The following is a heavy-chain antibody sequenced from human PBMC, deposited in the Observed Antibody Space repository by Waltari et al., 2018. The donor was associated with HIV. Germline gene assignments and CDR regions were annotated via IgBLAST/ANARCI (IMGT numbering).Heavy chain of an antibody. D-gene: IGHD2-15*01. Sequence: EVQLAEYGGGLVQPGGSLSLYCLASGLRFNNYWRHGVRQAPGKGLIWVAQIGPDGGNVRYADSVKGRFIISRDNAKNTLYLQMNSLRAEDTAVYYCTRDDPGPTPIDFWGQGTLVTVSP. V-gene: IGHV3-74*01. J-gene: IGHJ4*02. CDR3: TRDDPGPTPIDF. CDR2: IGPDGGNV. CDR1: GLRFNNYW.